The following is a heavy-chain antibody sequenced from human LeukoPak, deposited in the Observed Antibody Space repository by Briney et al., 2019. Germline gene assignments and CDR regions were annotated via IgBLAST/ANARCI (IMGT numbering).Heavy chain of an antibody. CDR2: IYYSGST. J-gene: IGHJ6*03. D-gene: IGHD5-12*01. CDR3: ARGQSGYDPYYYYYMDV. CDR1: GGSISSYY. Sequence: PSETLSLTCTVSGGSISSYYWSWIRQPPGKGLEWIGYIYYSGSTNYNPSLKSRVTISVDTSKNQFSLKLSSVTAADTAVYYCARGQSGYDPYYYYYMDVWGKGNPGHRLL. V-gene: IGHV4-59*01.